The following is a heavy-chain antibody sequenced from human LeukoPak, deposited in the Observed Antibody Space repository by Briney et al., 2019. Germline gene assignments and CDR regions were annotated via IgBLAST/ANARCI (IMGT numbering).Heavy chain of an antibody. CDR3: ARDRANGVDY. D-gene: IGHD4-17*01. J-gene: IGHJ4*02. V-gene: IGHV3-30*03. CDR1: GFTFSSYG. Sequence: PGGSLRLSCAASGFTFSSYGMHWVRQAPGKGLEWVAVISYDGSNKYYADSVKGRFTISRDNSKNTLYLQMNSLRAEDTAVYYCARDRANGVDYWGQGTLVTVSS. CDR2: ISYDGSNK.